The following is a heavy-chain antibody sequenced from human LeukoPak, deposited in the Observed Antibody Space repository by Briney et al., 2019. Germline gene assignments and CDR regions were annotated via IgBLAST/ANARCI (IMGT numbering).Heavy chain of an antibody. J-gene: IGHJ4*02. D-gene: IGHD4-17*01. CDR2: IKSKTDGGTT. CDR1: GFTFSNVW. CDR3: AKGRKTTVTTLDVY. V-gene: IGHV3-15*01. Sequence: GGSLRLSCAASGFTFSNVWMSWVRQAPGKGLEWVGRIKSKTDGGTTDYAAPVKGRFTISRDDSKNTLYLPMNSLKPEDTGVYYCAKGRKTTVTTLDVYWGQGTLVTVSS.